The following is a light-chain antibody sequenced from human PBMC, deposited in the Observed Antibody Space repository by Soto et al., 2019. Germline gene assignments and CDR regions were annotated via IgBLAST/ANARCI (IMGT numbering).Light chain of an antibody. CDR2: AAS. J-gene: IGKJ2*01. Sequence: DIQITQSPSSLYASVGDRVTITCRASQGITNDLGWYQQKPGKAPKRLIYAASRLQSGVPSRFRGSGSGTDFRNTVSMLQPEDYAAYYCLQHNKYPDTIGHGTMLEIK. CDR3: LQHNKYPDT. V-gene: IGKV1-17*01. CDR1: QGITND.